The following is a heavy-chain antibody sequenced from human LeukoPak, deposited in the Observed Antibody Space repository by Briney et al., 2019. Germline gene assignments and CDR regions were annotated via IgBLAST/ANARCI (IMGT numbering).Heavy chain of an antibody. CDR2: IYYSGST. CDR3: ARNLYYYDSSGYSNDAFDI. J-gene: IGHJ3*02. Sequence: SETLSLTCTVSDGSISSYYWSWIRQPPGKGLEWIGYIYYSGSTNYNPSLKSRVTISVDTSKNQFSLKLSSVTAADTAVYYCARNLYYYDSSGYSNDAFDIWGQGTMVTVSS. V-gene: IGHV4-59*08. D-gene: IGHD3-22*01. CDR1: DGSISSYY.